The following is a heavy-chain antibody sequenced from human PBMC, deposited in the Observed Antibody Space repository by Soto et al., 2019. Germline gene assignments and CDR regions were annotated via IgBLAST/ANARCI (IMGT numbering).Heavy chain of an antibody. CDR1: GGSISSGDYY. Sequence: QVQLQESGPGLVKASQTLSLTCTVSGGSISSGDYYWSWIRQPPGKGLEWIGYIYYSGSTYYNPSLKSRVTISVDTSKNQFSLKLSSVTAADTAVYYCARVARNIKGYFDYWGQGTLVTVSS. J-gene: IGHJ4*02. D-gene: IGHD1-1*01. CDR3: ARVARNIKGYFDY. CDR2: IYYSGST. V-gene: IGHV4-30-4*01.